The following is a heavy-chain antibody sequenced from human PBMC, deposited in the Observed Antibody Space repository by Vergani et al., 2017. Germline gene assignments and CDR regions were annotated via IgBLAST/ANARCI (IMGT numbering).Heavy chain of an antibody. D-gene: IGHD3-22*01. Sequence: VQLRESGGGVVRPGGSLRLSCAASGFMFDDYGMNWVRQAPGKGLEWVAVITYDGDSRYYADSVKGRFTISRDLSKNSLYLQMNSLRAEDTAVYYCARDLFYYDSSGYYSGFFDYWGQGTLVTVSS. V-gene: IGHV3-30*03. CDR3: ARDLFYYDSSGYYSGFFDY. CDR1: GFMFDDYG. J-gene: IGHJ4*02. CDR2: ITYDGDSR.